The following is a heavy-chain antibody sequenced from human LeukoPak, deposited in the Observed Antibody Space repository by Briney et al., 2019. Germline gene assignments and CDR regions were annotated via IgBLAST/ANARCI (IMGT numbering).Heavy chain of an antibody. Sequence: GASVKVSCKASGYTFSSYGITWVRQAPGQGLEWMGWVSAYADNTNYVQKIQGRATMTTDTSTNTAYMELRSLRSDDTAVYYCARDCIGCHGFDYWGQGTLVTVSS. V-gene: IGHV1-18*01. CDR1: GYTFSSYG. CDR2: VSAYADNT. D-gene: IGHD2-15*01. J-gene: IGHJ4*02. CDR3: ARDCIGCHGFDY.